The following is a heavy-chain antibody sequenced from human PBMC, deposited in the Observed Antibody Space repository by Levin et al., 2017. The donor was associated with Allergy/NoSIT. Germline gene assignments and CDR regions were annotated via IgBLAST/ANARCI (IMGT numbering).Heavy chain of an antibody. Sequence: GGSLRLSCAASGFTFTSYGMHWVRQAPGKGLEWVAVISYDGGNKDYADSVKGRFTISRDNSRNTLYLQMNGLRAEDTGVYYCAKDIAAANLFHYDYYGVDVWGQGTTVTVSS. CDR1: GFTFTSYG. CDR2: ISYDGGNK. V-gene: IGHV3-30*18. J-gene: IGHJ6*02. D-gene: IGHD6-13*01. CDR3: AKDIAAANLFHYDYYGVDV.